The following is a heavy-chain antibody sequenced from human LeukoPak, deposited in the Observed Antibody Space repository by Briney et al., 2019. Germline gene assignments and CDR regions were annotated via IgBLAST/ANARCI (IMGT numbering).Heavy chain of an antibody. V-gene: IGHV1-2*02. D-gene: IGHD5-18*01. J-gene: IGHJ6*03. CDR1: GYTFTGYY. Sequence: ASVKVSCKASGYTFTGYYMHWVRQAPGQGLEWMGWINPNSGGTNCAQKFQGRVTMTRDMSTSTVYMELSSLRSEDTAVYYCARGVDTAMVTYYYYYYMDVWGKGTTVTVSS. CDR3: ARGVDTAMVTYYYYYYMDV. CDR2: INPNSGGT.